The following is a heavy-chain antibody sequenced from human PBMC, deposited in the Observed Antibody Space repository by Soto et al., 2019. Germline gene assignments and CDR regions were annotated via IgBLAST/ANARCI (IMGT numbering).Heavy chain of an antibody. CDR1: GDSISSSNNF. Sequence: SETLSLTCTVSGDSISSSNNFWGWICQPPRKGLEWIGTIFYSGSTYYNPSLNSRVTISVDLSKNQCSLKLSSVTAAETAVYYCSRQQSHSSSYGDPWCQGTLVTVSS. J-gene: IGHJ5*02. V-gene: IGHV4-39*01. D-gene: IGHD6-13*01. CDR2: IFYSGST. CDR3: SRQQSHSSSYGDP.